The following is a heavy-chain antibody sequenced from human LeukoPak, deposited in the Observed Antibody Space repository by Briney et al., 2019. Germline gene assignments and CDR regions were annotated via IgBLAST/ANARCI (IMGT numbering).Heavy chain of an antibody. J-gene: IGHJ3*02. CDR3: ANSGGYYGSEPTGHDAFDI. CDR1: GFTFNNYV. CDR2: IRNNGGST. V-gene: IGHV3-23*01. Sequence: SGGSLRLSCVASGFTFNNYVMSWVRQAPGKGLEWVSVIRNNGGSTYYADSVKGRFTISRDNSKNTLYLQMNSLRAEDTAVYYCANSGGYYGSEPTGHDAFDIWGQGTMVTVSS. D-gene: IGHD3-10*01.